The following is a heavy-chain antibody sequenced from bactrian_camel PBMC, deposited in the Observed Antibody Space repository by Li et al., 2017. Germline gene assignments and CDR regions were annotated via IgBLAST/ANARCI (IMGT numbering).Heavy chain of an antibody. J-gene: IGHJ4*01. Sequence: HVQLVESGGGSVQAGGSLRLSCVTSGYTAGRYCMGWFRQAPGKEREAVAAITSDGRVSYANSVKGRFTISQDNAKNTLYLQMNSLKREDTAVYYCAAQRGVMGWAPYNYWGQGTQVTVS. CDR3: AAQRGVMGWAPYNY. CDR1: GYTAGRYC. V-gene: IGHV3S55*01. CDR2: ITSDGRV. D-gene: IGHD5*01.